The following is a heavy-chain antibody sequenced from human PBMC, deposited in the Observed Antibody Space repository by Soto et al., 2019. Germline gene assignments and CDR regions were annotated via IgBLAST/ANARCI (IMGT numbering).Heavy chain of an antibody. CDR2: IRGKTYGGTA. CDR1: GFSFTDYS. Sequence: GGSLRLSCTGSGFSFTDYSISWFRQAPGKGLEWVGFIRGKTYGGTAEYAASVKDRFIISRVGSESVAYLQMNSLKTEDTAMYYCTRDDGSGWPNQYWGQGTLVTVSS. J-gene: IGHJ4*02. V-gene: IGHV3-49*01. CDR3: TRDDGSGWPNQY. D-gene: IGHD6-19*01.